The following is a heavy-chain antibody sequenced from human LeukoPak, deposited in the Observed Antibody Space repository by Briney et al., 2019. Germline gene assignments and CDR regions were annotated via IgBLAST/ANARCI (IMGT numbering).Heavy chain of an antibody. CDR1: GGSISSSSYY. J-gene: IGHJ4*02. Sequence: SETLSLTCTVSGGSISSSSYYWGWIRQPPGKGLEWIGSMYYSGSTYYNPSLKSRVTISVDTSKNQFSLKLSSVTAADTAVYYCARDQVAAYDSSGYYYGSDYWGQGTLVTVSS. CDR2: MYYSGST. V-gene: IGHV4-39*02. CDR3: ARDQVAAYDSSGYYYGSDY. D-gene: IGHD3-22*01.